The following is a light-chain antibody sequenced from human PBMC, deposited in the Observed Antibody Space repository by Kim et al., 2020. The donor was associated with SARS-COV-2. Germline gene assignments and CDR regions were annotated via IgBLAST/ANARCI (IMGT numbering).Light chain of an antibody. CDR1: KLGDKY. CDR3: QAWDSSTYV. V-gene: IGLV3-1*01. Sequence: SYELTQPPSVSVSPGQTASITCSGDKLGDKYACWYQQKPGQSPVLVIYQDSKRPSGIPERFSGSNSGNTATLTISGTQAMVEDDYYCQAWDSSTYVFGTG. J-gene: IGLJ1*01. CDR2: QDS.